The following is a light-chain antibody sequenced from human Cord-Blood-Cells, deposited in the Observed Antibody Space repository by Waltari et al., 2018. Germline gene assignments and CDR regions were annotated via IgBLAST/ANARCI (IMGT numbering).Light chain of an antibody. Sequence: EIVLTQTPGTLSLSLAERATHSGRASQSVGSSYLAWYQQQTGPAPRLLSDGLSRRAAVIPDMISGGGSATVFPLTISILEPEDFAVYCCQQYDSSTQGTFGQGTKLEIK. CDR1: QSVGSSY. J-gene: IGKJ2*01. V-gene: IGKV3-20*01. CDR3: QQYDSSTQGT. CDR2: GLS.